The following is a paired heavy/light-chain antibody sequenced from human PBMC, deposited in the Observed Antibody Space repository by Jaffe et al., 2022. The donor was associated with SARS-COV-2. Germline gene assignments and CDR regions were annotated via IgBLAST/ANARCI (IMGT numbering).Light chain of an antibody. CDR2: WAS. J-gene: IGKJ2*01. V-gene: IGKV4-1*01. Sequence: DIVMTQSPDSLAVSLGERATINCKSSQSVLYSSNNKNYLAWYQQKPGQPPKLLIYWASTRESGVPDRFSGSGSGTDFTLSISNLQTEDVAVYYCQQYYTAPYTFGQGTKLEIK. CDR1: QSVLYSSNNKNY. CDR3: QQYYTAPYT.
Heavy chain of an antibody. J-gene: IGHJ4*02. Sequence: QVQLVQSGTEVKKPGASVKVSCKASGYTFTSYGIHWVRQAPGQRLEWMGWINAGNGNTKYSQKFQDRVTITRDTSASTAHMELSSLRSEDTAVYYCARALFYSVSGTALSYYDFWGQGTLVTVSS. CDR3: ARALFYSVSGTALSYYDF. D-gene: IGHD3-10*01. CDR1: GYTFTSYG. V-gene: IGHV1-3*01. CDR2: INAGNGNT.